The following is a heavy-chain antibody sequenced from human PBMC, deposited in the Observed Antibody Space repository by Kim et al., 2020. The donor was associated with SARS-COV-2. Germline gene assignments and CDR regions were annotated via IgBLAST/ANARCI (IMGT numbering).Heavy chain of an antibody. V-gene: IGHV1-8*01. CDR3: ARGPGDYYDSSGDV. J-gene: IGHJ6*02. Sequence: AQKFQGRVTMTRNTSISTAYMELSSLRSEDTAVYYCARGPGDYYDSSGDVWGQGTTVTVSS. D-gene: IGHD3-22*01.